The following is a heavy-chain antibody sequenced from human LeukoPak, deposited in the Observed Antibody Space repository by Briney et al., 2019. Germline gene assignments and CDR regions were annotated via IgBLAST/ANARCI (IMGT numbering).Heavy chain of an antibody. CDR3: AAHSLRYFDWLLEGDY. CDR1: GFTFSSYA. CDR2: ISYDGSNK. D-gene: IGHD3-9*01. J-gene: IGHJ4*02. Sequence: PGGSLRLSCAASGFTFSSYAMHWVRQAPGKGLEWVAVISYDGSNKYYADSVKGRFTISRDNSKNTLYLQMNSLRAEDTAVYYCAAHSLRYFDWLLEGDYWGQGTLVTVSS. V-gene: IGHV3-30-3*01.